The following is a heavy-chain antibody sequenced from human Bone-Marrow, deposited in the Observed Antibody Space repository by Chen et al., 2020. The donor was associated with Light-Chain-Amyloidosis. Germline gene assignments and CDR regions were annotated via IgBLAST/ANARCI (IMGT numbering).Heavy chain of an antibody. D-gene: IGHD2-2*01. CDR3: AKATLAYCGSASCSREYYFDS. CDR2: MSNVAVTT. V-gene: IGHV3-23*04. J-gene: IGHJ4*02. CDR1: GFTFGRSA. Sequence: EVQLVESGGGLVQPGGSLRLSCTASGFTFGRSAMSWVRQATGKVLEWVSGMSNVAVTTDYADSVKVRFTISRDNPTNTLFLHMNSLRAEDSALYFCAKATLAYCGSASCSREYYFDSWGQGTLVTVSS.